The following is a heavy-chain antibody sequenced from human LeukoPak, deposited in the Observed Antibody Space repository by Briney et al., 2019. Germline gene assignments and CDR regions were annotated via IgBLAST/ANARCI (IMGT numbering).Heavy chain of an antibody. CDR1: GFTFSSHA. Sequence: PGGSLRLSCAVSGFTFSSHAMSWVRQAPGKGLEWVSSISAGGGSTYYADSVKGRFTIYRDNSKNTLDLQMNSLRAEDTAVYYCAKKVGSGGTTLNDYWGQGTLVTVSS. CDR2: ISAGGGST. J-gene: IGHJ4*02. V-gene: IGHV3-23*01. D-gene: IGHD1-1*01. CDR3: AKKVGSGGTTLNDY.